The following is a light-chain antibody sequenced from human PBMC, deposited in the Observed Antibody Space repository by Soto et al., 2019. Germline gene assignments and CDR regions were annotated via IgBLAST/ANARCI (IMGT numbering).Light chain of an antibody. CDR1: QSVSSSY. CDR3: QQYGSSFRYT. V-gene: IGKV3-20*01. Sequence: EIVLTQSPGTLSSSPGERATLSCRASQSVSSSYLAWYQQKPGQAPGLLIYDASTRATGIPDRFSGSGSGTDFTLTISRLEPEDFAVYYCQQYGSSFRYTFGQGTKLEMK. J-gene: IGKJ2*01. CDR2: DAS.